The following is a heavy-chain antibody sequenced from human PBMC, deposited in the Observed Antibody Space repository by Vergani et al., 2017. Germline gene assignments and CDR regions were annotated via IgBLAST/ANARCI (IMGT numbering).Heavy chain of an antibody. CDR3: ARLSKDGGDGVGDSRFDP. J-gene: IGHJ5*02. CDR2: IYWNDDK. Sequence: QITLKESGPTLIKPTQNLTLTCTFSGFSLDTGGVGVGWIRQPPGKCLEWVALIYWNDDKRYSSSLKPRLILTKDTSKNQVVLTLTNVVPADTATYSCARLSKDGGDGVGDSRFDPWGKGTLVTVSS. D-gene: IGHD3-16*01. CDR1: GFSLDTGGVG. V-gene: IGHV2-5*01.